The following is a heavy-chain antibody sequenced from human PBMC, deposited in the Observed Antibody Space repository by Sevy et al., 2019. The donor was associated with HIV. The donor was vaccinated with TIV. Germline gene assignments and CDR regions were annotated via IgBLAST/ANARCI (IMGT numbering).Heavy chain of an antibody. J-gene: IGHJ4*02. CDR1: GFSFSHYA. D-gene: IGHD2-8*01. CDR3: ARVAVSYCTNDCYHRFDY. CDR2: ISYDGTYK. Sequence: GGSLRLSCAVSGFSFSHYAFHWFRQAPGKGLEWVSLISYDGTYKYYADSVKGRFTISRDNSKNTLYLQMNSLRGNDTAVYYCARVAVSYCTNDCYHRFDYWGPGALVTVSS. V-gene: IGHV3-30-3*01.